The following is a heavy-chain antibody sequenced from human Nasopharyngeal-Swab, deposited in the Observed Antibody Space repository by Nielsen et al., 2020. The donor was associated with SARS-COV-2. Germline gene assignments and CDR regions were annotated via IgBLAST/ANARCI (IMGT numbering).Heavy chain of an antibody. J-gene: IGHJ6*02. CDR1: GGSISSYY. Sequence: SETLSPTCTVSGGSISSYYWSWIRQPPGKGLEWIGYIYYSGSTNYNPSLKSRVTISVDTSKNQFSLKLSSVTAADTAVYYCARSGSYYYGMDVWGQGTTVTVSS. V-gene: IGHV4-59*01. CDR3: ARSGSYYYGMDV. CDR2: IYYSGST.